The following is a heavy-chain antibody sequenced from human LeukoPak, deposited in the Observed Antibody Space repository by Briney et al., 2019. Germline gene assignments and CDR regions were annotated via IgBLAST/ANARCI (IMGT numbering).Heavy chain of an antibody. D-gene: IGHD3-10*01. Sequence: GGSLRLSCAASGFTFSSYWMHWVRQVPGKGLVWVSRINSDGSSTSYADSVTGRFTISRDNAKNTLYVQMNSLRAGDTAVYYCSTGSGHAFDIWGRGTMVTVSS. CDR1: GFTFSSYW. CDR3: STGSGHAFDI. V-gene: IGHV3-74*01. CDR2: INSDGSST. J-gene: IGHJ3*02.